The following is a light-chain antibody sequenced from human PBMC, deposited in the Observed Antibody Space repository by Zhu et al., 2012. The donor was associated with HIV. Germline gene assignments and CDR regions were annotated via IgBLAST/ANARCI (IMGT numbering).Light chain of an antibody. Sequence: EVVLTQSPATLSVSPGERATLSCRASQSVSTNLAWYQQKPGQAPRLLIFGASTRATGIPARFTGSGSGTEFTLTITSVQSEDFAVYHCQEYYDWPLYAFGQGSKLGDQT. CDR1: QSVSTN. V-gene: IGKV3-15*01. CDR2: GAS. CDR3: QEYYDWPLYA. J-gene: IGKJ2*01.